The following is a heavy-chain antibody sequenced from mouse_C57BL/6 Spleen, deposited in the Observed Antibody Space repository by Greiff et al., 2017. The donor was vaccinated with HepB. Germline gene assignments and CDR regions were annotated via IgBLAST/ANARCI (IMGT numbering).Heavy chain of an antibody. J-gene: IGHJ3*01. CDR2: INPSNGST. CDR1: GYTFTSYW. V-gene: IGHV1-53*01. CDR3: ASPSGAWFAY. D-gene: IGHD6-1*01. Sequence: QVHVKQPGTELVKPGASVKLSCKASGYTFTSYWMHWVKQRPGQGLEWIGNINPSNGSTNYNEKFKSKATLTVDKSSSTAYMQLSSLTSEDSAVYYCASPSGAWFAYWGQGTLVTVSA.